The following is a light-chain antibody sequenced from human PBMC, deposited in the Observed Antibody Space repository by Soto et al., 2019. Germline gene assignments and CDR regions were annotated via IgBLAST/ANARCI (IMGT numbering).Light chain of an antibody. Sequence: QSVLTQPPSVSAAPGQKVTISCSGSSSNIGSDFVSWYQQLPGTAPQLLIYENNKRPSGIPDRFSGSKSATSATLGITGLQTGDEADYYCAAWDTSLSGGVFGGGTMLTVL. CDR2: ENN. CDR3: AAWDTSLSGGV. CDR1: SSNIGSDF. J-gene: IGLJ3*02. V-gene: IGLV1-51*02.